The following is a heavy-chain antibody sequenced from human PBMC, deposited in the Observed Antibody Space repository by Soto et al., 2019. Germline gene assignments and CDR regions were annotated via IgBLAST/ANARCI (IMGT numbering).Heavy chain of an antibody. CDR2: ISGSGGST. V-gene: IGHV3-23*01. D-gene: IGHD3-3*01. CDR3: AKDLNYDLSGPYY. Sequence: GGSLRLSCAASGFTFSIYAMSWVRQAPGKGLEWGSAISGSGGSTYYADSVKGRFTISRDNSKNTLYRQMNSMRAEDTAVYYCAKDLNYDLSGPYYWGQGTLVTVSS. J-gene: IGHJ4*02. CDR1: GFTFSIYA.